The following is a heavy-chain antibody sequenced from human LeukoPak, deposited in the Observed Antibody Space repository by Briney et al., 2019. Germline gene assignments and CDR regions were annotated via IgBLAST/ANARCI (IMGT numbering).Heavy chain of an antibody. D-gene: IGHD3-22*01. CDR3: ARSDSSGYHLYFQH. Sequence: ASVKVSCKASGYTFTSYGISWVRQAPGQGLEWMGWISAYNGNTNYAQKLQGRVTMTTDTSTSTAYMELRSLRSDDTVVYYCARSDSSGYHLYFQHWGQGTLVTVSS. CDR1: GYTFTSYG. V-gene: IGHV1-18*01. CDR2: ISAYNGNT. J-gene: IGHJ1*01.